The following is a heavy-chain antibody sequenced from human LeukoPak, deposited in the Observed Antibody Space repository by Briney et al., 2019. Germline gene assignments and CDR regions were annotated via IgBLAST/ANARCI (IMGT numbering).Heavy chain of an antibody. D-gene: IGHD6-13*01. V-gene: IGHV4-39*07. CDR2: IYYSGST. J-gene: IGHJ4*02. Sequence: SETLSLTCTVSGGSISSSSYYWGWIRQPPGKGLEWIGSIYYSGSTYYNPSLKGRVTISVDTSKNQFSLKLSSVTAADTAVYYCARVAQQYGRLDYFDYWGQGTLVTVSS. CDR1: GGSISSSSYY. CDR3: ARVAQQYGRLDYFDY.